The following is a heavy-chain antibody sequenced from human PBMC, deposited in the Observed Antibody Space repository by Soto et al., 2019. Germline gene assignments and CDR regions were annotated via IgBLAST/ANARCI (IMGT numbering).Heavy chain of an antibody. CDR3: ARDRRRGPNNALDI. J-gene: IGHJ3*02. Sequence: GGSLRLSCAASGLPLGSNSMTWVGQVPCKWLEWVSSISSSIVYIYYAASVKGRFTISRDNAKNSLYLQMNSLRAEDTAVYYCARDRRRGPNNALDISGQGTVVTVSS. V-gene: IGHV3-21*01. CDR2: ISSSIVYI. CDR1: GLPLGSNS. D-gene: IGHD6-6*01.